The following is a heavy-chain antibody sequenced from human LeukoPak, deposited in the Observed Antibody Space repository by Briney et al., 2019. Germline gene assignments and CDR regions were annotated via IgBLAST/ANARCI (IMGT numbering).Heavy chain of an antibody. CDR2: IYYSGST. Sequence: SETLSLTCTVSGGSISSSSYYWGWIRQPPGKGLEWIGSIYYSGSTYYNPSLKSRVTISVDTSKNQFSLKLSSVTAADTAVYYCARHRVAAASKGAFDIWGQGTMVTVSS. D-gene: IGHD6-13*01. CDR3: ARHRVAAASKGAFDI. V-gene: IGHV4-39*01. CDR1: GGSISSSSYY. J-gene: IGHJ3*02.